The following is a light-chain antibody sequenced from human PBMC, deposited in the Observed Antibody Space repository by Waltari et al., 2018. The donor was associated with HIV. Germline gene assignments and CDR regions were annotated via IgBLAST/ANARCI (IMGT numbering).Light chain of an antibody. J-gene: IGLJ2*01. CDR1: GLPDKS. CDR2: KDN. CDR3: YSTDSSGNF. Sequence: SYELTPPSSVSVSPGQTARIPRPRDGLPDKSIYWYQQRSGQAPVLIIYKDNKRPPGIPERFSASSSGTMAILSLSGAQVEDEADYYCYSTDSSGNFFGGGTKLTVL. V-gene: IGLV3-10*01.